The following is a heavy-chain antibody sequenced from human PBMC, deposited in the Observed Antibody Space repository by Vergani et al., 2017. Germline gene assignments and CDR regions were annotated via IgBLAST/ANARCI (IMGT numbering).Heavy chain of an antibody. CDR1: GASFTSYH. CDR3: ARVNTETNGHLYYYYYMDV. Sequence: QVQLQQWGGGLLKPSETLSLTCVVNGASFTSYHWTWIRQSPGEGLEWVGDIDHTGRPDYNPSLKRRLTMSVDKSRNQFSLTLNSVTSTDTAIYFCARVNTETNGHLYYYYYMDVRGQGTAVTVS. D-gene: IGHD4-11*01. J-gene: IGHJ6*03. V-gene: IGHV4-34*01. CDR2: IDHTGRP.